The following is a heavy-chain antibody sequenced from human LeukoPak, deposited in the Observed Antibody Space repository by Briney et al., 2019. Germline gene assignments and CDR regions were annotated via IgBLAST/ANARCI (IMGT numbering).Heavy chain of an antibody. CDR3: ARVYGDYDLYYFDY. CDR2: IYPGDSDT. V-gene: IGHV5-51*01. Sequence: GESLKISCKGSGYSFTSYWIGWVRQMPGDGLEWMGIIYPGDSDTRYSPSFQGQVTISADKSISNAYPQWSSRKASDTAMYYCARVYGDYDLYYFDYWGQGTLVTVSS. CDR1: GYSFTSYW. D-gene: IGHD4-17*01. J-gene: IGHJ4*02.